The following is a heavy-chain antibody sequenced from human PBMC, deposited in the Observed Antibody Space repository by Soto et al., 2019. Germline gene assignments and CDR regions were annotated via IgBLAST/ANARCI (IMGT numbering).Heavy chain of an antibody. CDR1: GFTFSSYA. D-gene: IGHD6-19*01. CDR2: ISGSDGST. V-gene: IGHV3-23*04. Sequence: EVQLVESGGGLVQAGGSVRLSCAASGFTFSSYAMSWVRQAPGKGLEWVSGISGSDGSTYYADSVKGRFTISRDNSKNTLYLQMNSLRVEDTAVYYCAKDTYSSGWYFYWGQGTLVTVSS. J-gene: IGHJ4*02. CDR3: AKDTYSSGWYFY.